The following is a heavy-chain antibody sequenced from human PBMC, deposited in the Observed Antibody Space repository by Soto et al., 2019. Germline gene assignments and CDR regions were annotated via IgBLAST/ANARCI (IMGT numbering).Heavy chain of an antibody. CDR2: ISSSSSTI. CDR3: ERGGKKSAAGTGGGKGYYYGTDV. D-gene: IGHD6-13*01. V-gene: IGHV3-48*02. J-gene: IGHJ6*02. CDR1: GFTFSSYS. Sequence: GSLRPPCAAPGFTFSSYSMNWVRQAPGKGLEWVSYISSSSSTIYYADSGKGRFTISRDNAKNSLYLKMNRLREEDTAVYYCERGGKKSAAGTGGGKGYYYGTDVWGQGTTVTVSS.